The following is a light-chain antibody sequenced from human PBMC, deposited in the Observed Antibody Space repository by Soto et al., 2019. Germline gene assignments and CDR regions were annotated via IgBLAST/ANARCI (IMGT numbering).Light chain of an antibody. CDR2: EVT. V-gene: IGLV2-14*01. CDR3: SSYSRNNTLV. CDR1: SSDVGDYPY. Sequence: QSALTQPASVSGSPGQSITISCTGTSSDVGDYPYVSWYQQHPAKAPKLIIYEVTNRPSGVSGRFSGSKSENTASLTISGLQAEDEADYYCSSYSRNNTLVVGSGTKLTVL. J-gene: IGLJ1*01.